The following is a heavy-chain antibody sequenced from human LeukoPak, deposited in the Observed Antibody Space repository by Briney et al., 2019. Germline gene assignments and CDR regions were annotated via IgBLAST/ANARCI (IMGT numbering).Heavy chain of an antibody. CDR3: ARVVYDSSGYYEDY. V-gene: IGHV3-33*01. CDR1: EFTFSNYG. D-gene: IGHD3-22*01. CDR2: LWYDGSNN. Sequence: GGSLRLSCAASEFTFSNYGMHWVRQAPGKGLEWVAVLWYDGSNNYYADSVKGRFTISRDNSKNTLYLQMNSLRAEDTAVYYCARVVYDSSGYYEDYWGQGTLVTVSS. J-gene: IGHJ4*02.